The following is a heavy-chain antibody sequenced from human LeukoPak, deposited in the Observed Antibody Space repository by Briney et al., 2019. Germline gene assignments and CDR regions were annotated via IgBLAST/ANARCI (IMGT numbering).Heavy chain of an antibody. J-gene: IGHJ5*02. CDR2: ISSSGSTI. V-gene: IGHV3-11*01. CDR3: ARNGAGKSSNWFDP. D-gene: IGHD3-10*01. CDR1: GFTFSDYY. Sequence: PGGSLRLSCAASGFTFSDYYMSWIRQAPGKGLEWVSYISSSGSTIYYADSVKGRFTISRDNAKNSLYLQMNSLRADDTAVYYCARNGAGKSSNWFDPWGQGTLVTVSS.